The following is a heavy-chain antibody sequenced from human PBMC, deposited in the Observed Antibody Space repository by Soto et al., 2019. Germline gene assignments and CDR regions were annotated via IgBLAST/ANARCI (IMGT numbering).Heavy chain of an antibody. Sequence: SVKVSCKASGGTFSSYAISWVRQAPGQGLEWMGGIIPIFGTANYAQKFQGRVTITADESTSTAYMELSSLRSEDTAVYYFARRYCSGGSCYSARGMDVWGQGTTVTVSS. CDR3: ARRYCSGGSCYSARGMDV. V-gene: IGHV1-69*13. J-gene: IGHJ6*02. CDR1: GGTFSSYA. D-gene: IGHD2-15*01. CDR2: IIPIFGTA.